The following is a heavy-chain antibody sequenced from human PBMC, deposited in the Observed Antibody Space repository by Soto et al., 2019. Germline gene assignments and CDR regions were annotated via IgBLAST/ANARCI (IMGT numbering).Heavy chain of an antibody. Sequence: SETLSLTCTVSGGSISSYYWSWIRQPPGKGLEWIGYIYYSGSTNYNPSLKSRVTISVDTSKNQFSLKLSSVTAADTAVYYCARDLWDFWSGYYNGMDVWGQGTTVTV. D-gene: IGHD3-3*01. CDR2: IYYSGST. J-gene: IGHJ6*02. CDR1: GGSISSYY. V-gene: IGHV4-59*01. CDR3: ARDLWDFWSGYYNGMDV.